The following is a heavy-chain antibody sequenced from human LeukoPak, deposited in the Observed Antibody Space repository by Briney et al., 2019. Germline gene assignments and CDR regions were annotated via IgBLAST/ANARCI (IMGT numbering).Heavy chain of an antibody. Sequence: PGGSLRLSCAASGFTFSSYGMHWVRQAPGKGLEWVAVISYDGSNKYYADSVKGRFTISSDNSKNTLYLQMNSLRAEDTAVYYCARAPPNYYDSSGYPYGMDVWGQGTTVTVSS. CDR2: ISYDGSNK. CDR1: GFTFSSYG. V-gene: IGHV3-30*03. D-gene: IGHD3-22*01. CDR3: ARAPPNYYDSSGYPYGMDV. J-gene: IGHJ6*02.